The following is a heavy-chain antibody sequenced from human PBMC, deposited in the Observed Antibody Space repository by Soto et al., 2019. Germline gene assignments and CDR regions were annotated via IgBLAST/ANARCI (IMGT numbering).Heavy chain of an antibody. V-gene: IGHV4-30-4*01. CDR2: IYYSGST. D-gene: IGHD6-19*01. CDR3: ARSSGWYRSPEYFQH. J-gene: IGHJ1*01. Sequence: QVQLQESGPGLVKPSQTLSLTCTVSGGSISSGDYYWSWIRQPPGKGLEWIGYIYYSGSTYYNPSLKSRVTISVDTSKNQFSLKLSSVTAADTAVYYCARSSGWYRSPEYFQHWGQGTLVTVSS. CDR1: GGSISSGDYY.